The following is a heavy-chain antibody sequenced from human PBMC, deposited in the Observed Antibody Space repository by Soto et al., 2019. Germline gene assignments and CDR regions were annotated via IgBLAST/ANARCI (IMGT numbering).Heavy chain of an antibody. CDR2: IWYDGSNT. Sequence: GGSLRLSCVASGFFFRDFGMHWVRQAPGKGLEWVSVIWYDGSNTYQGESVKGRFTMSRDISKNTLYLQMNSLRAEDTAVYYCAKDPLGYCSGGSCETFDYWGQGTLVTVSS. V-gene: IGHV3-30*02. J-gene: IGHJ4*02. CDR1: GFFFRDFG. CDR3: AKDPLGYCSGGSCETFDY. D-gene: IGHD2-15*01.